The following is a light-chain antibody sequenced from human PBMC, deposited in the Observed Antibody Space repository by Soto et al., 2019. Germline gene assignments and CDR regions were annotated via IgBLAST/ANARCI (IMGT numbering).Light chain of an antibody. CDR2: GIS. CDR3: QQYNKWPYT. CDR1: QSVGRN. V-gene: IGKV3-15*01. J-gene: IGKJ2*01. Sequence: EIVMTQSPVALSVSPGESAALSCRASQSVGRNFAWYQQRPGQAPRVLIYGISTRATGVPARFSGSGSWTDFTLTNSRLQSEDLAVYYCQQYNKWPYTFGQGTRLEIK.